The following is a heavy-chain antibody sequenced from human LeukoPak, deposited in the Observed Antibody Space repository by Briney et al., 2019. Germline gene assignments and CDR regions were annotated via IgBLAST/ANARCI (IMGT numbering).Heavy chain of an antibody. Sequence: GGSLRLSCAASGFTFSGYWMHWVRQTPGKGLVWVSRIDSDGDNTVYADSVKGRFTTSRNNAENTLYLHMNTLRDEDTAVYFCARDRGSGWDFDHWGQGTLVTVSS. CDR1: GFTFSGYW. J-gene: IGHJ4*02. V-gene: IGHV3-74*01. D-gene: IGHD6-19*01. CDR3: ARDRGSGWDFDH. CDR2: IDSDGDNT.